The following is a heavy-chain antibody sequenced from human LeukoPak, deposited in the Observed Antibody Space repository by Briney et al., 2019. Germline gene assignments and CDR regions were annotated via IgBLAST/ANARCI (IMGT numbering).Heavy chain of an antibody. CDR1: GGSISSSSYY. J-gene: IGHJ4*02. Sequence: PSETLSLTCTVSGGSISSSSYYWGWIRQPPGKGLEWIGSIYYSGSTYYNPSLKSRVTISVDTSKNQFSLKLSSVTAADTAVYYCARAAPFGGVIGFDYWGQGTLVTVSS. CDR3: ARAAPFGGVIGFDY. CDR2: IYYSGST. V-gene: IGHV4-39*07. D-gene: IGHD3-16*01.